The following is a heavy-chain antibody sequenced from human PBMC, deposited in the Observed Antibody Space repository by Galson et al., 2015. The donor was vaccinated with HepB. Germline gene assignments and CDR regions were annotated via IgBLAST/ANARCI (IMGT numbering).Heavy chain of an antibody. D-gene: IGHD1-7*01. CDR3: ARHDPPDLGTHAFDI. V-gene: IGHV4-59*08. Sequence: ETLSLTCTVSGGSISSYYWSWIRQPPGKGLEWIGYIYYSGSTNYNPSLKSRVTISVDTSKNQFSLKLSSVTAADTAVYYCARHDPPDLGTHAFDIWGQGTMVTVSS. J-gene: IGHJ3*02. CDR2: IYYSGST. CDR1: GGSISSYY.